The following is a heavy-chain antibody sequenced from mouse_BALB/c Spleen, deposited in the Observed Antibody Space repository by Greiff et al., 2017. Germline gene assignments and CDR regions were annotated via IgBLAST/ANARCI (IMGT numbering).Heavy chain of an antibody. D-gene: IGHD2-14*01. CDR1: GFTFSSFG. V-gene: IGHV5-17*02. CDR2: ISSGSSTI. CDR3: ARHYRYDFYAMDY. J-gene: IGHJ4*01. Sequence: EVQGVESGGGLVQPGGSRKLSCAASGFTFSSFGMHWVRQAPEKGLEWVAYISSGSSTIYYADTVKGRFTISRDNPKNTLFLQMTSLRSEDTAMYYCARHYRYDFYAMDYWGQGTSVTVSS.